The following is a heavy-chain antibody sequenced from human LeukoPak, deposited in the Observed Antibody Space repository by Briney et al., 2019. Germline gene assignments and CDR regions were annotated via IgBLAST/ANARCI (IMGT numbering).Heavy chain of an antibody. CDR2: INHSGSA. CDR3: AGASRYDSGGYYLDY. V-gene: IGHV4-34*01. D-gene: IGHD3-22*01. J-gene: IGHJ4*02. Sequence: PSETLSLTCAVYGGSFSGYYWSWIRQPPGKGLEWIGEINHSGSANYNPSLKSRVTISVDMSKNQFSLNLSSVTAADTAVYYCAGASRYDSGGYYLDYWGQGTLVTVSS. CDR1: GGSFSGYY.